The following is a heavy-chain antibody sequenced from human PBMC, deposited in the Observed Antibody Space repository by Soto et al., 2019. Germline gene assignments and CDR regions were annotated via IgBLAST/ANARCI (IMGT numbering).Heavy chain of an antibody. CDR1: GYIFTAYS. J-gene: IGHJ1*01. CDR3: AREEHCSDGICYSEYFQR. CDR2: VNPSGGST. D-gene: IGHD2-15*01. V-gene: IGHV1-46*01. Sequence: GASVKVSCKASGYIFTAYSIHWVRQAPGQGLEWMGVVNPSGGSTNYAQKFQGRITMTRDTSTSTVYMDLSSLTSEDTAVYYCAREEHCSDGICYSEYFQRWGPGTMLTV.